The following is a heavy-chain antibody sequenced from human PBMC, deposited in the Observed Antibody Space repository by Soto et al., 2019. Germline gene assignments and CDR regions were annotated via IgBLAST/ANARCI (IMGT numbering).Heavy chain of an antibody. CDR2: IKSKIDGGTT. V-gene: IGHV3-15*07. J-gene: IGHJ4*01. CDR1: GFTFATAW. Sequence: EVQLVESGGGLVEPGGSLRLSCAASGFTFATAWINWVRQAPGKGLEWVGRIKSKIDGGTTDFAAPVKGRFAISRDDSRNMVDFQMNSLEIEDTAVYYCTTDSHFTMKLVRFDYWGLGTLVTVSS. D-gene: IGHD3-22*01. CDR3: TTDSHFTMKLVRFDY.